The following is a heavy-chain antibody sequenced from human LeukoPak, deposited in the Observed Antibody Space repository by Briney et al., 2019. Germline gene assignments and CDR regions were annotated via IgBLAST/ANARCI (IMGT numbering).Heavy chain of an antibody. Sequence: GGSLRLSCAASGFTVSSNYMSWVRQAPGKGLEWVSVIYSGGRTYYADSVKGRFTISRDNSKNTLYLQMNSLRAEDTAVYYCARDRGVGAFDYWGQGTLVTVSS. D-gene: IGHD1-26*01. J-gene: IGHJ4*02. CDR2: IYSGGRT. CDR1: GFTVSSNY. V-gene: IGHV3-66*02. CDR3: ARDRGVGAFDY.